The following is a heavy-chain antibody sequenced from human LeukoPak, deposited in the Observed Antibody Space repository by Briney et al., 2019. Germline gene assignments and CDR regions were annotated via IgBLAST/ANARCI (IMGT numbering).Heavy chain of an antibody. D-gene: IGHD2-21*02. CDR3: ARRAYCGGDCFRDFDY. J-gene: IGHJ4*02. Sequence: GESLQISCKASGSSFTSCWISWVRQMPGKGLEWMGRIDPSDSYTNYSPSFQGHVTISADNSISTAYLQWNSLQASDTATYYCARRAYCGGDCFRDFDYWGQGTLVTVSS. CDR2: IDPSDSYT. V-gene: IGHV5-10-1*01. CDR1: GSSFTSCW.